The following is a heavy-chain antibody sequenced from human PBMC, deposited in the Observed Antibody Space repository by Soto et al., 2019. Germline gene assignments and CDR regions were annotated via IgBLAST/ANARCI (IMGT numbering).Heavy chain of an antibody. Sequence: EVLVVESGGGLVQPGGSLRLSCAVSGFTFSGGYWMKWVRQAPGKGLEWVATIKEDGRETYYVDSVKGRFTSSRDSAKNSLYRQMNSLRVEDTAVYYCACTRGYWGQGTLVTVSS. V-gene: IGHV3-7*03. CDR2: IKEDGRET. CDR3: ACTRGY. J-gene: IGHJ4*02. D-gene: IGHD2-8*01. CDR1: GFTFSGGYW.